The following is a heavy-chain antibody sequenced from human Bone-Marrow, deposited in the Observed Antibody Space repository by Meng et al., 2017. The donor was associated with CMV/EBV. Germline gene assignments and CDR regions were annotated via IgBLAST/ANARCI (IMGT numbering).Heavy chain of an antibody. D-gene: IGHD3-3*01. Sequence: GESLKISCAASGFTFSNAWMSWVRQAPGKGLEWVASIKQDGSDRFYVDSVRGRFTISRDNAKKSLYLQMNSLRAEDTAVYYCARPPVRSLDNCFDSWGQGTLVTVSS. CDR1: GFTFSNAW. CDR2: IKQDGSDR. V-gene: IGHV3-7*01. J-gene: IGHJ5*01. CDR3: ARPPVRSLDNCFDS.